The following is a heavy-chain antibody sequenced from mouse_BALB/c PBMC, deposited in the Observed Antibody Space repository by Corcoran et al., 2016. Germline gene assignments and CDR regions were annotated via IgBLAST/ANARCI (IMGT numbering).Heavy chain of an antibody. V-gene: IGHV1-4*02. CDR1: GYTFTSYT. Sequence: QVQLQQSAAELARPGASVKMSCTASGYTFTSYTMHWVNQRPGQGLEWIGYINPSSGYTEYNQKFKDKTTLTADKSSSTAYMQLSSLTSEDSAVYYCAMRSPYSGSSYGYFDVWGAGTTVTVSS. CDR2: INPSSGYT. D-gene: IGHD1-1*01. J-gene: IGHJ1*01. CDR3: AMRSPYSGSSYGYFDV.